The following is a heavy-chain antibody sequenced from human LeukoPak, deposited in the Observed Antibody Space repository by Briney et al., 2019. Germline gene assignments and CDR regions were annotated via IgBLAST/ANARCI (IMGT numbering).Heavy chain of an antibody. CDR3: AKVYMTTVTTDY. V-gene: IGHV3-23*01. Sequence: TGGSLRLSCAASGFTFSSYAMSWVRQAPGKGLEWVLAISGSGGSTYYADSVKGRFTISRDNSKNTLYLQMNSLRAEDTAVYYCAKVYMTTVTTDYWGQGTLVTVSS. CDR2: ISGSGGST. D-gene: IGHD4-17*01. J-gene: IGHJ4*02. CDR1: GFTFSSYA.